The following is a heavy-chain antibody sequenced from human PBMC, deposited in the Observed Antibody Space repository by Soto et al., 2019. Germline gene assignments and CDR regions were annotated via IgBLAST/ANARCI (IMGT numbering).Heavy chain of an antibody. Sequence: RGSLRLSCAASGFTFSSDAMHWFRQAPGKGLEWVAVISYDGSNKYYADSVKGRFTISRDNSKNTLYLQMNSLRAEDTAVYYWARDTSGSYCTLAYWGQANRVTGFS. D-gene: IGHD1-26*01. V-gene: IGHV3-30-3*01. CDR2: ISYDGSNK. J-gene: IGHJ4*02. CDR3: ARDTSGSYCTLAY. CDR1: GFTFSSDA.